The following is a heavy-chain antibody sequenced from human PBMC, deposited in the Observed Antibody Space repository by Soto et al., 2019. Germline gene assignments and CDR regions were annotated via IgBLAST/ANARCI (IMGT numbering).Heavy chain of an antibody. CDR1: GFTFSSYA. J-gene: IGHJ6*02. V-gene: IGHV3-30-3*01. Sequence: QVQLVESGGGVVQPGRSLRLSCAASGFTFSSYAMHWVRQAPGKGLEWVAVISYDGSNKYYADSVKGRFTISRDNSKNTLYLQMNSLRAEDTAVYYCARDFRAARLYYYYYYGMDVWGQGTTVTVSS. CDR2: ISYDGSNK. D-gene: IGHD6-6*01. CDR3: ARDFRAARLYYYYYYGMDV.